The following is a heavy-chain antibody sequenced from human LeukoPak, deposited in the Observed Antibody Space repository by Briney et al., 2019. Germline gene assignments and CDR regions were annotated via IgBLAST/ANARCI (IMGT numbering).Heavy chain of an antibody. CDR1: GFTLSSFS. J-gene: IGHJ5*02. CDR2: INYNGGPT. Sequence: PGGSLRLSCAASGFTLSSFSVHWVRQSPGRGLEYVSAINYNGGPTYYADSVKGRFTISRDNSKNTLYLQMNSLRAEDTAVYYCANGYGNNWFDPWGQGTLVTVSS. CDR3: ANGYGNNWFDP. V-gene: IGHV3-64*02. D-gene: IGHD4-17*01.